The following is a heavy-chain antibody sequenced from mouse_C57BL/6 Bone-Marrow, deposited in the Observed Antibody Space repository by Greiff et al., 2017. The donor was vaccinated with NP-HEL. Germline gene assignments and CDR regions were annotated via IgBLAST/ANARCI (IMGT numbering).Heavy chain of an antibody. CDR2: IDPSDSYT. J-gene: IGHJ3*01. CDR1: GYTFTSYW. Sequence: VQLQQPGAELVMPGASVKLSCKASGYTFTSYWMHWVKQRPGQGLEWIGEIDPSDSYTNYNQKFKGKSTLTVDKSSSTAYMQLSSLTSEDSAVYYCARDDGYCAWFAYWGQGNLVTVSA. CDR3: ARDDGYCAWFAY. D-gene: IGHD2-3*01. V-gene: IGHV1-69*01.